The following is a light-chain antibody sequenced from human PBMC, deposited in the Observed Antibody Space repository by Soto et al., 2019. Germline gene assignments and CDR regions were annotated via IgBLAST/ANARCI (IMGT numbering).Light chain of an antibody. CDR1: QSISSW. CDR2: KAS. Sequence: DIHMTQSPSTLSASVGDRVTITCRASQSISSWLAWYQQKPGKAPKLLIYKASSLETGVPSRFSGSGSGTEFTLTISSLQPDDFATYYCQQYKSYSLTFGGGTKVDI. J-gene: IGKJ4*01. V-gene: IGKV1-5*03. CDR3: QQYKSYSLT.